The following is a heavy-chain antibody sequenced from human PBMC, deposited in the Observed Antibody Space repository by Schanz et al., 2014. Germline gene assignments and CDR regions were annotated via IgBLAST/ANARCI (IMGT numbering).Heavy chain of an antibody. J-gene: IGHJ4*02. D-gene: IGHD3-10*02. CDR2: VHPGGST. CDR1: GFTFSDAW. CDR3: AKNQYDDVDLSSFYFDF. V-gene: IGHV3-66*01. Sequence: EVQLLESGGGLVQPGGFLRLSCAASGFTFSDAWMSWVRQAPGKGLEWVSFVHPGGSTYYPDSVKGRFTISRDSSKNTLYLQMNSLRPEDTAIYYCAKNQYDDVDLSSFYFDFWGQGTLVTVSS.